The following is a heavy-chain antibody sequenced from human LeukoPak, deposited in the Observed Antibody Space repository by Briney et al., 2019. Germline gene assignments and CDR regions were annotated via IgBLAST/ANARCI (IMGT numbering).Heavy chain of an antibody. CDR1: RFTFRNAW. J-gene: IGHJ4*02. Sequence: PGGSLRLSCVASRFTFRNAWMNWVRQTPGKGLEWVGRVKSKADDEATDYAAPVKGRFTVSRDDSKNMLYLQMSNLKTEDTGLYYCAAGTGKSDFDYWGQGTLVTVSS. CDR2: VKSKADDEAT. D-gene: IGHD3-10*01. CDR3: AAGTGKSDFDY. V-gene: IGHV3-15*01.